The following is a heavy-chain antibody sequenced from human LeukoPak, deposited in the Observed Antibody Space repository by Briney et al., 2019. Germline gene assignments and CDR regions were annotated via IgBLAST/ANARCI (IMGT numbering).Heavy chain of an antibody. CDR2: IYYSGST. Sequence: SETLSLTCTVSGGSISSSSYYWGWIRQPPGKGLGWIGSIYYSGSTYYNPSLKSRVTISVDTSKNQFSLKLSSVTAADTAVYYCARLYYYGSGSYNWGQGTLVTVSS. CDR1: GGSISSSSYY. V-gene: IGHV4-39*01. J-gene: IGHJ4*02. D-gene: IGHD3-10*01. CDR3: ARLYYYGSGSYN.